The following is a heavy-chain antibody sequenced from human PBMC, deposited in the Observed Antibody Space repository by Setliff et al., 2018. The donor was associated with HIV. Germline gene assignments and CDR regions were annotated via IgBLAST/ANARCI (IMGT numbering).Heavy chain of an antibody. V-gene: IGHV3-7*01. Sequence: GGSLRLSCTASGFTFSDYYMSWIRQSPGKGLEWVANIKQDGSEKNYVDSVKGRFTISRDNAKNSLYLQMNSLRAEDTAVYYCAREYWGALDYWGQGTLVTVSS. D-gene: IGHD3-16*01. CDR1: GFTFSDYY. CDR3: AREYWGALDY. J-gene: IGHJ4*02. CDR2: IKQDGSEK.